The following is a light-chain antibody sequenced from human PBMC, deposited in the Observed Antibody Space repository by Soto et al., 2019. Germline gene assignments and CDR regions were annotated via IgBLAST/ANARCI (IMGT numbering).Light chain of an antibody. CDR2: GNT. CDR3: QSYDTSLSGSV. CDR1: STNIGAGYD. Sequence: QSVLTQPPSVSGAPGQRVTISCTGSSTNIGAGYDVHWYQQLPGRAPKLLISGNTNRPSGVPDRFSGSTSGTSASLAITGLQAEDAADYYCQSYDTSLSGSVFGGGTNLTVL. J-gene: IGLJ2*01. V-gene: IGLV1-40*01.